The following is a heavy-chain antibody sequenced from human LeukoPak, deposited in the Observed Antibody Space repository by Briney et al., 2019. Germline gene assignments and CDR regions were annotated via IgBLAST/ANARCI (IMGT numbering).Heavy chain of an antibody. J-gene: IGHJ4*02. CDR3: ARETGYAYGRAPLDY. CDR1: GYTFTSYG. Sequence: GASVKVSCEASGYTFTSYGISWVRQAPGQGLEWMGWISAYNGNTNYAQKLQGRVTMTTDTSTSTAYMELRSLRSDDTAVYYCARETGYAYGRAPLDYWGQGTLVTVSS. CDR2: ISAYNGNT. D-gene: IGHD5-18*01. V-gene: IGHV1-18*01.